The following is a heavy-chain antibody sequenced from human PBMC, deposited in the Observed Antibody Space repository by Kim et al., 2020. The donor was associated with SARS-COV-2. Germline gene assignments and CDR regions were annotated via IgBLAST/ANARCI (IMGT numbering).Heavy chain of an antibody. CDR3: ARRASPYYYAMDV. V-gene: IGHV5-10-1*01. CDR1: GYNFSTYW. CDR2: IDPNESST. Sequence: GESLKISCKGSGYNFSTYWIIWVRQMPGKGLEWMGRIDPNESSTKYDPSFQGHVSISIDKSTSTAYLQWGSLEASDTAIYFCARRASPYYYAMDVWGQGTAVTVSS. J-gene: IGHJ6*02.